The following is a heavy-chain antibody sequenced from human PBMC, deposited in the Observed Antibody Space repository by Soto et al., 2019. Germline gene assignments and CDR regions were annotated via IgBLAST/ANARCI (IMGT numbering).Heavy chain of an antibody. D-gene: IGHD5-18*01. Sequence: PSETLSLTCTVSGGSISSSSYYWGWIRQPPGKGLEWIGSIYYSGSTYYNPSLKSRVTISVDTSKSQFSLKLSSVTAADTAVYYCARQSRIQFDYWCPGTLVTLSS. CDR1: GGSISSSSYY. V-gene: IGHV4-39*01. CDR2: IYYSGST. CDR3: ARQSRIQFDY. J-gene: IGHJ4*02.